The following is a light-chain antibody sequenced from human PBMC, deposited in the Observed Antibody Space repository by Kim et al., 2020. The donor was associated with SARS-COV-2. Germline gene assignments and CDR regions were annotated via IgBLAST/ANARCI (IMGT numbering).Light chain of an antibody. J-gene: IGKJ2*03. CDR3: QQYIGYS. V-gene: IGKV1-5*01. Sequence: LSASVGDRVTITCRASQSISNWLAWYQQKPGKAPKLLIYDASTLDNGVPSRFSGGGSGTEFTLTITSLQPDDFASYYCQQYIGYSFGPGTKLEI. CDR2: DAS. CDR1: QSISNW.